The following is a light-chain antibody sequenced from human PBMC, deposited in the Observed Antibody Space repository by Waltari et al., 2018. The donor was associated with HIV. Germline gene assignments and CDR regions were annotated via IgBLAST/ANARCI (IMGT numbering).Light chain of an antibody. J-gene: IGLJ3*02. CDR1: AFPNQY. CDR3: QAADSSGNWV. Sequence: SYELTQPPSVSVSPGQTARITCSGGAFPNQYGYWYQQKPGQAPKMVIYKDKQRRSGIPERISGSSSGTTVTLTISGVQAEDEADYYCQAADSSGNWVFGGGTKLTVL. V-gene: IGLV3-25*03. CDR2: KDK.